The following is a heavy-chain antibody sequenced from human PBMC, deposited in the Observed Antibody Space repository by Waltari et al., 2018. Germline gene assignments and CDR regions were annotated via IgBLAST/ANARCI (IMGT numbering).Heavy chain of an antibody. CDR3: ATYIGASVGTAAFDV. D-gene: IGHD5-12*01. Sequence: QLQLQESGPRLVRPSETLSLICRVHVVSITSIIHYCAGIRQSPGQGLEWIGTVSYSGTTYISPSLKSRVSVSRDTSKNQVSLILGSVTAADMAVYYCATYIGASVGTAAFDVWGQGTMVTVSS. CDR2: VSYSGTT. V-gene: IGHV4-39*01. J-gene: IGHJ3*01. CDR1: VVSITSIIHY.